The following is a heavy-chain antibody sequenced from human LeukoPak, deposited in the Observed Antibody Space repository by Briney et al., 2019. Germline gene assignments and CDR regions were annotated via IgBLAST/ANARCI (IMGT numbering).Heavy chain of an antibody. J-gene: IGHJ6*03. Sequence: SETLSLTCTVSGGSISSYYWSWIRQPPGKGLEWIGYIYYSGSTNYNPSLKSRVTISVDTSKNQFSLKLSSVTAADTAVYYCAREKNQLLSYYYYYYYMDVWGKGTTVTVSS. CDR2: IYYSGST. D-gene: IGHD2-2*01. CDR1: GGSISSYY. V-gene: IGHV4-59*01. CDR3: AREKNQLLSYYYYYYYMDV.